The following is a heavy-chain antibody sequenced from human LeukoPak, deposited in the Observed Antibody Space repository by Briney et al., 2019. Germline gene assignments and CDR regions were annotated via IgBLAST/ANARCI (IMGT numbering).Heavy chain of an antibody. CDR2: ISAYNGNT. D-gene: IGHD6-13*01. J-gene: IGHJ5*02. Sequence: ASVKVSCKASGYTFTSYGISWVRQAPGQGLEWMGRISAYNGNTNYVQELQGRVTMPTDTSTSTAYMELRSLRSDDTAVYYCARDKRIAFDPWGQGTLVSVSS. CDR3: ARDKRIAFDP. V-gene: IGHV1-18*01. CDR1: GYTFTSYG.